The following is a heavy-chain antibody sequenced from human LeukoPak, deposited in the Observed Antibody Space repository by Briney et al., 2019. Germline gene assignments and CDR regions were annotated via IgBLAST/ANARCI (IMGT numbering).Heavy chain of an antibody. CDR3: ARSNSNYDGSGGDWFDP. D-gene: IGHD3-10*01. J-gene: IGHJ5*02. Sequence: SETLSLTCTVSGGSITSYSWSWIRQSPGKGLEWIGYIYYSGSTNYNPSLKSRVTISEDTSKNQFSLKLSSVTAADTAVYYCARSNSNYDGSGGDWFDPWGQGTLVTVSS. V-gene: IGHV4-59*01. CDR2: IYYSGST. CDR1: GGSITSYS.